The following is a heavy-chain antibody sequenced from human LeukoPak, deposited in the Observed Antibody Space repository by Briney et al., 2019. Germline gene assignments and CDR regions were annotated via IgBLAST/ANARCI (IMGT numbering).Heavy chain of an antibody. Sequence: GGSLRLSCAASGLTFSSYWMHWVRQAPGKGLVWVSRINSDGSSTSYADSVKGRFTISRDNSKNTLYLQMNSLRAEDTAVYYCAKDRGSGYLDYWGQGTLVTVSS. CDR2: INSDGSST. CDR1: GLTFSSYW. D-gene: IGHD6-19*01. V-gene: IGHV3-74*01. CDR3: AKDRGSGYLDY. J-gene: IGHJ4*02.